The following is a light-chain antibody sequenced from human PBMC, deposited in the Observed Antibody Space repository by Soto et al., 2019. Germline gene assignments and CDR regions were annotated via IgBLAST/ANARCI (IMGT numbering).Light chain of an antibody. Sequence: QSALTQPASVSGSPGQSITISCTGTSSDVGGYNYVSWYQQHPGKAPKLMIYEVSNRPSGVSNRFSGSKSGNTASLTISGLQTEDEADYYCPSSTGRSTLVFGTGTKATVL. CDR3: PSSTGRSTLV. V-gene: IGLV2-14*01. CDR1: SSDVGGYNY. CDR2: EVS. J-gene: IGLJ1*01.